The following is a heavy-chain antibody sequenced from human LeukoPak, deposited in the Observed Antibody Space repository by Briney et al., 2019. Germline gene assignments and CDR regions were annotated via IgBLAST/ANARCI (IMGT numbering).Heavy chain of an antibody. D-gene: IGHD3-22*01. J-gene: IGHJ4*01. CDR3: ARDGDSGYYGFDY. CDR2: IYTSGST. Sequence: SETLSLTYTVSGGSINNYFWSWIRQPPGKGLEWIGYIYTSGSTNYNPSLKSRVTMSVDTSKNQFSLKLSSVTAADTAVYYCARDGDSGYYGFDYWGQEPWSPSPQ. CDR1: GGSINNYF. V-gene: IGHV4-4*08.